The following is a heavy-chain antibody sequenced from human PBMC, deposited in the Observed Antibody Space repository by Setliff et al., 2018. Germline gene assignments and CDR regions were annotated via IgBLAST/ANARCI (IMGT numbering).Heavy chain of an antibody. CDR3: ARDRWKVMVNKGDDAFDL. V-gene: IGHV1-3*01. CDR2: INAGNGNT. J-gene: IGHJ3*01. Sequence: ASVKVSCKASGYTFTSYAMHWVRQAPGQRLEWMGWINAGNGNTKYSQKFQGRVTITTDESTSTAYMELSSLRSEDTAVYYCARDRWKVMVNKGDDAFDLWGQGTMVTVSS. CDR1: GYTFTSYA. D-gene: IGHD5-18*01.